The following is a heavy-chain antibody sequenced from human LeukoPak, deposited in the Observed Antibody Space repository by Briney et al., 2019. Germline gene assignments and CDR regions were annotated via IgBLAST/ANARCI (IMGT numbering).Heavy chain of an antibody. D-gene: IGHD5-24*01. Sequence: GGSLRLSCAASGFTFSSYWMSWVRQAPGKGLEWVANINQDGSEKYYVDSVKVRFTISRDNAKNSLYLQMNSLRAEDTAVYYCARDVATISNWFDPWGQGTLVTVSS. V-gene: IGHV3-7*01. J-gene: IGHJ5*02. CDR2: INQDGSEK. CDR1: GFTFSSYW. CDR3: ARDVATISNWFDP.